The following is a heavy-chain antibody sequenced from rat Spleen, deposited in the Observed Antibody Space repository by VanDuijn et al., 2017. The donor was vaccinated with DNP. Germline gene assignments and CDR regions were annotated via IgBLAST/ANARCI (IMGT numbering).Heavy chain of an antibody. D-gene: IGHD1-6*01. CDR3: TRKYTTDYYWYFDF. V-gene: IGHV5-20*01. CDR1: GFTFSDYY. CDR2: ITNTGGST. Sequence: EVQLVESDGGLVQPGRSLKLSCAASGFTFSDYYMAWVRQAPAKGLEWVASITNTGGSTYYPDSVKGRFTISRDNAQSTLYLQMDSLRSEDTATYYCTRKYTTDYYWYFDFWGPGTMVTVSS. J-gene: IGHJ1*01.